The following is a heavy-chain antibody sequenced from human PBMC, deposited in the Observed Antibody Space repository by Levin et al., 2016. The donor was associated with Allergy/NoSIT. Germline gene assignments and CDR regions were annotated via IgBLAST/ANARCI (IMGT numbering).Heavy chain of an antibody. D-gene: IGHD2-2*01. CDR2: INYSGST. Sequence: WIRQPPGKGLEWIGYINYSGSTKYNPSLKSRVIMSVDTSKNQFSLKLTSVAAADTAVYYCARIGSCSSTSCYSPAYYFYGMDVWGQGTTVTVSS. J-gene: IGHJ6*02. V-gene: IGHV4-59*08. CDR3: ARIGSCSSTSCYSPAYYFYGMDV.